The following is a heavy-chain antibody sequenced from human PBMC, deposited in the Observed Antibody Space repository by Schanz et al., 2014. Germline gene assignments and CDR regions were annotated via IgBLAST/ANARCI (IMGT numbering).Heavy chain of an antibody. CDR3: AKSDAFDI. CDR2: INSVGSNT. V-gene: IGHV3-74*02. J-gene: IGHJ3*02. CDR1: GFTFDKYA. Sequence: EVQLVESGGGLVQPGKSLRLSCAASGFTFDKYAMHWVRQAPGKGLVWVARINSVGSNTDYADSVTGRFTISRDNAKNTLYLQMNTLRAEDTAVYYCAKSDAFDIWGQGTLVTVSS.